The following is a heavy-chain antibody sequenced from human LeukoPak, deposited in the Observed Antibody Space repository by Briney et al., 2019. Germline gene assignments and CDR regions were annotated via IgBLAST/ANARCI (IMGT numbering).Heavy chain of an antibody. CDR3: AKRAPLAVAVHYYYYGMDV. CDR1: GFTFSSYA. CDR2: ISGSGGST. J-gene: IGHJ6*02. Sequence: QPGGSLRLSCAASGFTFSSYAMSWVRQAPGKGLEWVSAISGSGGSTYYADSVKGRFTISRDNSKNTLYLQMNSLRAEDTAVYYCAKRAPLAVAVHYYYYGMDVWGQGTTVTVSS. V-gene: IGHV3-23*01. D-gene: IGHD6-19*01.